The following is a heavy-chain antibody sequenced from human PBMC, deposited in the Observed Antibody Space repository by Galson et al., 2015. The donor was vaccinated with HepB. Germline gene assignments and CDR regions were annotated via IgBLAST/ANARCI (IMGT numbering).Heavy chain of an antibody. CDR3: ASGWPRGFFHY. J-gene: IGHJ4*02. CDR2: ISGNGGST. V-gene: IGHV3-23*01. CDR1: GFTFSSYA. D-gene: IGHD3-10*01. Sequence: SLRLSCAASGFTFSSYAMSWVRQAPGKGLEWVSAISGNGGSTYYADSVKGRFTISRDNSKNTLYLQMNSLRAEDTAVYYCASGWPRGFFHYWGQGTLVTVSS.